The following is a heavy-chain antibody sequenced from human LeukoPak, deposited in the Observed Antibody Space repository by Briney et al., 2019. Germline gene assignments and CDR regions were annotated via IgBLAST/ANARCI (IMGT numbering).Heavy chain of an antibody. CDR1: GGSISSYY. CDR3: ARVFTGGESMVAPFYDSSGYPFDY. V-gene: IGHV4-59*01. CDR2: IYYSGST. D-gene: IGHD3-22*01. J-gene: IGHJ4*02. Sequence: PSETLSLTCTVSGGSISSYYWSWIRQPPGKGLEWIGYIYYSGSTNYNPSLKSRVTISVDTSKNQFSLKLSSVTAADTAVYYCARVFTGGESMVAPFYDSSGYPFDYWGQGTLVTVSS.